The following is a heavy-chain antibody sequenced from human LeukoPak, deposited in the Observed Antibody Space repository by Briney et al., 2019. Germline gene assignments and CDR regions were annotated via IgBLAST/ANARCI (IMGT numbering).Heavy chain of an antibody. Sequence: PGGSLRLSCAASGFTFSSYAMHWVRQAPGKGLERVAVVGTDDNSKNTLYLQMNSLRDEDTAVYYCARERQVGATPFDYWGQGSLVTVSS. J-gene: IGHJ4*02. CDR1: GFTFSSYA. CDR2: VGTD. CDR3: ARERQVGATPFDY. D-gene: IGHD1-26*01. V-gene: IGHV3-30*04.